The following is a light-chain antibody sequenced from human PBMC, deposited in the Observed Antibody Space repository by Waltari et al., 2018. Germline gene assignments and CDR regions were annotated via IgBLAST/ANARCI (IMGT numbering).Light chain of an antibody. CDR3: QHYVRLPAT. V-gene: IGKV3-20*01. CDR1: QSVSRA. CDR2: GAS. J-gene: IGKJ1*01. Sequence: EIVLTQSPGSLSSSPGERVTLSCRASQSVSRALAWYQQKPGQAPRLLIFGASNRATGIPDGFSGSGSETDFSLTISSLEPEDFAVYYCQHYVRLPATFGRGTKVEIK.